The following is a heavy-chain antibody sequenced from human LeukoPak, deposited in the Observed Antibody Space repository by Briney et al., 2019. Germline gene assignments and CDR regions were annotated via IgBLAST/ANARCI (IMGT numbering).Heavy chain of an antibody. CDR1: GGSITSSRRY. V-gene: IGHV4-39*01. CDR2: IYYSGST. J-gene: IGHJ4*02. CDR3: ASLRPIDY. Sequence: SETLSLTCTVSGGSITSSRRYWGWIRQPPGKGLEWIESIYYSGSTYYNPSLKSRVIISVDTSKSQFSLKLTSVTAADTAVYYCASLRPIDYWGQGTLVTVSS.